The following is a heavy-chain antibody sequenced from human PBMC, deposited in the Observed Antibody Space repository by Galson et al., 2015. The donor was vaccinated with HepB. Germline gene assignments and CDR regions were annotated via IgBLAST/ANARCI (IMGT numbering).Heavy chain of an antibody. CDR1: GFTFDDYG. CDR3: ARGERDSSGWWGYYYYGMDV. V-gene: IGHV3-20*04. CDR2: INWNGGST. D-gene: IGHD6-19*01. Sequence: SLRLSCAASGFTFDDYGMSWVRQAPGKGLEWVSGINWNGGSTGYADSVKGRFTISRDNAKNSLYLQMNSLRAEDTALYYCARGERDSSGWWGYYYYGMDVWGQGTTVTVSS. J-gene: IGHJ6*02.